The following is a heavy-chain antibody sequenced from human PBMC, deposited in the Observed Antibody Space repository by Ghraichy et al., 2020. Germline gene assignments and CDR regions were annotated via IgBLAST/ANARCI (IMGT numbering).Heavy chain of an antibody. CDR3: TAPRFLEWLVYYYYGMDV. J-gene: IGHJ6*02. D-gene: IGHD3-3*01. V-gene: IGHV3-49*04. CDR2: IRSKAYGGTT. CDR1: GFTFGDYA. Sequence: GGSLRLSCTASGFTFGDYAMSWVRQAPGKGLEWVGFIRSKAYGGTTEYAASVKGRFTISRDDSKSIAYLQMNSLKTEDTAVYYCTAPRFLEWLVYYYYGMDVWGQGTTVTVSS.